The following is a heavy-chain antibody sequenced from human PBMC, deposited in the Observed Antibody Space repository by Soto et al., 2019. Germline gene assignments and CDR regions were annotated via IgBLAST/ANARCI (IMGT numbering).Heavy chain of an antibody. CDR1: GFTFSNAW. Sequence: GGSLRLSCAASGFTFSNAWMNWVRQGPGKGLEWVGRIKSKAYGGTTDYAAPVKGRFTISRDDSRDTLYLQMNSLRAEDTAVYYCAKDVLRFLEWLAFYGMDVWGQGTTVTVSS. CDR3: AKDVLRFLEWLAFYGMDV. V-gene: IGHV3-15*01. J-gene: IGHJ6*02. CDR2: IKSKAYGGTT. D-gene: IGHD3-3*01.